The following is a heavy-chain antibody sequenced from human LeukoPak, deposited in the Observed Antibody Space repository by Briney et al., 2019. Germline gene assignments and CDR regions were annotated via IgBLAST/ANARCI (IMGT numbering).Heavy chain of an antibody. J-gene: IGHJ4*02. CDR3: ARDTGGGYSCYDC. D-gene: IGHD5-18*01. CDR2: IKQDGSEK. Sequence: GGSLRLSCAASGFAFSSYWMTWIRQAPGKGLEWVANIKQDGSEKYYVDSVKGRFTISRDNAKNSLYLQMNSLRAEDTAVYYCARDTGGGYSCYDCWGQGTLVTVSS. CDR1: GFAFSSYW. V-gene: IGHV3-7*01.